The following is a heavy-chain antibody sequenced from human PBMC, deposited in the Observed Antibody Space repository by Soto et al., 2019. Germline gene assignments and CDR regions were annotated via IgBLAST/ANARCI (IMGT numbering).Heavy chain of an antibody. CDR2: ISSSSSTI. CDR3: ARDYVGAYCSSTSCYSDYYYGMDV. CDR1: GFTFSSYS. J-gene: IGHJ6*02. Sequence: EVQLVESGGGLVQPGGSLRLSCAASGFTFSSYSMNWVRQAPGKGLEWVSYISSSSSTIYYADSVKGRFTISRDNAKNSLYLQMNSLRAENKAVYYCARDYVGAYCSSTSCYSDYYYGMDVWGQGTTVTVSS. D-gene: IGHD2-2*01. V-gene: IGHV3-48*01.